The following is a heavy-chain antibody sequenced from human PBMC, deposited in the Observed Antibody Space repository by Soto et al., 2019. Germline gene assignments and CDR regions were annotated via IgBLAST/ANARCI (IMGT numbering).Heavy chain of an antibody. D-gene: IGHD1-1*01. J-gene: IGHJ6*03. CDR3: ARGQRSDYYYYYYMDV. CDR1: GGSISSYY. V-gene: IGHV4-59*01. CDR2: IYYSGST. Sequence: QVQLQASGPGLVKPSETLSPTCTVSGGSISSYYWSLIRQPPGKGLEWIGYIYYSGSTNYNPSLKSRVTISVDTSKNQFSLKLSSVTAADTAVYYCARGQRSDYYYYYYMDVWGKGTTVTVSS.